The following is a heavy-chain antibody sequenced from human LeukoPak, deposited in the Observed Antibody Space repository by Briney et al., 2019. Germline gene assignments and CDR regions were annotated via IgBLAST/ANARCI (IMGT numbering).Heavy chain of an antibody. CDR1: GFTFSSYS. CDR3: ARVQTGLVGATCLDY. CDR2: ISSSSSYI. J-gene: IGHJ4*02. V-gene: IGHV3-21*01. D-gene: IGHD1-26*01. Sequence: GGSLRLSCAASGFTFSSYSMNWVRQAPGKGLEWVSSISSSSSYIYYADSVKGRFTISRDNAKNSLYLQMNSLRAEDTAVYYCARVQTGLVGATCLDYWGQGTLVTVSS.